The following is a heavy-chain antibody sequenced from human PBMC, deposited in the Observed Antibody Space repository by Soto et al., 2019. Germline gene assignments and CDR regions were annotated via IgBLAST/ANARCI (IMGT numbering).Heavy chain of an antibody. Sequence: AASVKVSCKASGYTFTGYYMHWVRQAPGQGLEWMGWINPNSGGTNYAQKFQGRVTMTRDTSISTAYMELSRLRSDDTAVYYCARVVYGSRLGNYYYGMDVWGQGTTVTVSS. V-gene: IGHV1-2*02. CDR2: INPNSGGT. D-gene: IGHD3-10*01. J-gene: IGHJ6*02. CDR3: ARVVYGSRLGNYYYGMDV. CDR1: GYTFTGYY.